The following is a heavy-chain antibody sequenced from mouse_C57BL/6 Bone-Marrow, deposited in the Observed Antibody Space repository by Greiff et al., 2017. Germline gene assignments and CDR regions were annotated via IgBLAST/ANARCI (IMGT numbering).Heavy chain of an antibody. V-gene: IGHV5-12*01. D-gene: IGHD1-1*01. CDR1: GFTFSDYY. J-gene: IGHJ1*03. CDR2: ISNGGGST. Sequence: EVQRVESGGGLVQPGGSLKLSCAASGFTFSDYYMYWVRQTPEKRLEWVAYISNGGGSTYYPDTVKGRFTISRDNAKNTLYLQMSRLKSEDTAMYYCARRSYRDVWGTGTTVTVSS. CDR3: ARRSYRDV.